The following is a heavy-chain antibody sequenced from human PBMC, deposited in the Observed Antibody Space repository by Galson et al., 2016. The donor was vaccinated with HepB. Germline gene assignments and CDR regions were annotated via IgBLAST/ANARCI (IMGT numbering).Heavy chain of an antibody. J-gene: IGHJ4*02. Sequence: SLRLSCAVSGFTFSNYAMTWVRQAPGKGLEWVSAINIAGRTYYAASVKGRFTISRDNSRNTAYLQVNSLRVEDTAVYYCAKEEGGSGWYTVDYWGRGTLVTVS. V-gene: IGHV3-23*01. CDR3: AKEEGGSGWYTVDY. D-gene: IGHD6-19*01. CDR2: INIAGRT. CDR1: GFTFSNYA.